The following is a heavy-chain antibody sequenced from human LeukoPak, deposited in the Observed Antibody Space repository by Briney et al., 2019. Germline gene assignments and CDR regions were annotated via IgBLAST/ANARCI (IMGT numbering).Heavy chain of an antibody. Sequence: GGSLRLSCAASGFTFSSYSMNWVRQAPGKGLEWVSYISSLSSTIYYADSVKGRFTISRDNAKNSLYLQMNSLRAEDTAVYYCARDYYDSSGYYYGAYWGQGTLVTVSS. V-gene: IGHV3-48*04. CDR2: ISSLSSTI. D-gene: IGHD3-22*01. CDR1: GFTFSSYS. J-gene: IGHJ4*02. CDR3: ARDYYDSSGYYYGAY.